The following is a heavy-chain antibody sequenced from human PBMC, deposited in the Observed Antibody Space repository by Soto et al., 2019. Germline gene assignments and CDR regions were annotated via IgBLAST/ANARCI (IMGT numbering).Heavy chain of an antibody. CDR1: GFTFSNYG. D-gene: IGHD3-10*01. V-gene: IGHV3-23*01. J-gene: IGHJ4*02. CDR2: TSGSGDTT. CDR3: AKDLGYDGSGIEI. Sequence: EVQLLESGGGLLQPGGSLRLSCAVSGFTFSNYGMSWVRQAPGKGLVWVAATSGSGDTTYYADSVKGRFTISRDNSKNTLYVQINSLRADDTAVYYCAKDLGYDGSGIEIWGQGTLVTVS.